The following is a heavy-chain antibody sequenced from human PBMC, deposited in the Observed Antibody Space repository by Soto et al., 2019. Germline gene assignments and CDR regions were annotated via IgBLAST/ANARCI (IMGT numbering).Heavy chain of an antibody. D-gene: IGHD2-2*01. CDR2: IHNSGSP. CDR3: ARSWAAYANSGDYYYGMDV. V-gene: IGHV4-30-4*01. Sequence: SETLSLTCTVSGASISSGDYYWSWIHQPPGKVLVWIGYIHNSGSPYHNPSLKSRVTLSLDTSKNQFSLKLSSVTAADTAVYYCARSWAAYANSGDYYYGMDVWGQGTTVTVSS. CDR1: GASISSGDYY. J-gene: IGHJ6*02.